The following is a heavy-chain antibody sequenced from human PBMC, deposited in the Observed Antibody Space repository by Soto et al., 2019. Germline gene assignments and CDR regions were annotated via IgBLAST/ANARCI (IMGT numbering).Heavy chain of an antibody. D-gene: IGHD2-2*01. Sequence: SVKVSCKASGGTFSSYAISWVRQAPGQGLEWMGGIIPIFGTANYAQKFQGRVTITADESTSTAYMELSSLRSEDTAVYYCARGVIVVVPAAIIDNYYYYGMDVWGQGTTVIVSS. V-gene: IGHV1-69*13. J-gene: IGHJ6*02. CDR2: IIPIFGTA. CDR1: GGTFSSYA. CDR3: ARGVIVVVPAAIIDNYYYYGMDV.